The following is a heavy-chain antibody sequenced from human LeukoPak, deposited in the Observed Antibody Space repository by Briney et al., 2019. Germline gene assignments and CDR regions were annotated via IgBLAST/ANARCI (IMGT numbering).Heavy chain of an antibody. CDR1: GFTFSGYS. D-gene: IGHD6-13*01. CDR2: ISSSGSTI. J-gene: IGHJ1*01. V-gene: IGHV3-48*04. CDR3: ARAYSTQYFQH. Sequence: GGSLRLSCAASGFTFSGYSMNWVRQAPGKGLEWVSYISSSGSTIYYADSVKGRFTISRDNAENSLYLQMNSLRAEDTAVYYCARAYSTQYFQHWGQGTLVTVSS.